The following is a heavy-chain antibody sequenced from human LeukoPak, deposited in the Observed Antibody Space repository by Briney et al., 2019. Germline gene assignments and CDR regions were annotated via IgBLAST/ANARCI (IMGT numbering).Heavy chain of an antibody. Sequence: SVKVSCKASGGTFSSYAISWVRQAPGQGLEWMGGIIPIFGTANYAQKFQGRVTITADESTSTAYMELSSLRSEDTAVYYCARNRQYCSSTSCYLPFDPWGQGTLVTVSS. CDR3: ARNRQYCSSTSCYLPFDP. J-gene: IGHJ5*02. CDR1: GGTFSSYA. D-gene: IGHD2-2*01. CDR2: IIPIFGTA. V-gene: IGHV1-69*13.